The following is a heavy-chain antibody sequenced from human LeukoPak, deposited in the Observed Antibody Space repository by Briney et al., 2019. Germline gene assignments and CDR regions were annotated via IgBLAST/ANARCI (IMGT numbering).Heavy chain of an antibody. J-gene: IGHJ4*02. V-gene: IGHV3-23*01. CDR2: ISGSGGNT. CDR3: AKVVSGYHFDY. CDR1: GFTFSSYG. D-gene: IGHD5-12*01. Sequence: GGSLRLSCAASGFTFSSYGMSWVRRAPGKGPEWVSGISGSGGNTYYADSVKGRFTISRDNSQNTLYLQLNTLRAEDTAVYYCAKVVSGYHFDYWGQGTLVTVSS.